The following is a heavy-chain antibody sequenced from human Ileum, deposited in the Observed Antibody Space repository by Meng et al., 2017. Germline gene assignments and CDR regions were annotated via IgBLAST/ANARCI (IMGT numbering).Heavy chain of an antibody. CDR3: AREGLEMVTGPRSDAFDM. CDR1: GFTFSRYA. CDR2: IWYDGSTK. V-gene: IGHV3-33*01. Sequence: GESLKISCVVSGFTFSRYAMHWVRQAPGRGLEWVAVIWYDGSTKYYTESVKGGFTISRDNSKNTLYLQMSSLRAEDTAVYYCAREGLEMVTGPRSDAFDMWGQGTTVTVSS. J-gene: IGHJ3*02. D-gene: IGHD2-21*02.